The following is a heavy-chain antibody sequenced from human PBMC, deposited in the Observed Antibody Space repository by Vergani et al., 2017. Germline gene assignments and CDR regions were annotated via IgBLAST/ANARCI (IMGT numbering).Heavy chain of an antibody. CDR1: GFTFSSYS. D-gene: IGHD6-19*01. CDR3: ARDRGKSGIAVDMDV. J-gene: IGHJ6*02. Sequence: EVQLVESGGGLVKPGGSLRLSCAASGFTFSSYSMNWVRQAPGKGLEWVSSISSSSSYIYYADSVMGRFTISRDNAKNSLYLQMNSLRAEDTAVYYCARDRGKSGIAVDMDVWGQGTTVTVSS. V-gene: IGHV3-21*01. CDR2: ISSSSSYI.